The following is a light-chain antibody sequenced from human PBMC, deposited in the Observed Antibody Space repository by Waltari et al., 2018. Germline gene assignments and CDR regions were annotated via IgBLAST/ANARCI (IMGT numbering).Light chain of an antibody. CDR3: HVWHPDMDPGV. V-gene: IGLV3-21*04. J-gene: IGLJ1*01. CDR2: YDS. Sequence: SYALTQPPSVSVAPGTTARITCGGDNIGSYSVHWYQQKPGQAPVLVIFYDSARPSGIPGGFSGSNSGNTATLTISSVEAGDEAKYYCHVWHPDMDPGVFGPGTEVSV. CDR1: NIGSYS.